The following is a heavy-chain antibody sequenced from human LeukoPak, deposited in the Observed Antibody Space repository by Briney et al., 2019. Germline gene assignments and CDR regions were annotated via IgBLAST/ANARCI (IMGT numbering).Heavy chain of an antibody. CDR1: GGSFSGYY. Sequence: PSETLSLTCAVYGGSFSGYYWSWIRQPPGKGLEWIGEINHSGSTNYNPSLKSRVTISVDTSKNQFSLKLSSVTAADTAVYYCARPLGYSSGWYRYDYYYGMDVWGQGTTVTVSS. D-gene: IGHD6-19*01. V-gene: IGHV4-34*01. J-gene: IGHJ6*02. CDR2: INHSGST. CDR3: ARPLGYSSGWYRYDYYYGMDV.